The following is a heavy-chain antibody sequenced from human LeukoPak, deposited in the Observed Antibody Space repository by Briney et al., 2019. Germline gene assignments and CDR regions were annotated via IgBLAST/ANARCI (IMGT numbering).Heavy chain of an antibody. V-gene: IGHV1-46*01. J-gene: IGHJ6*02. D-gene: IGHD3-3*01. CDR3: ARGGKTIFGVVSPGGVDV. CDR1: GYTFTSYY. CDR2: INPSGGST. Sequence: VASVKVSCKASGYTFTSYYMHWVRQAPGQGLEWTGIINPSGGSTNYAQKFQGRVTMTRDTSTSTVYMELSSLRSEDTAVYYCARGGKTIFGVVSPGGVDVWGQGTTVIVSS.